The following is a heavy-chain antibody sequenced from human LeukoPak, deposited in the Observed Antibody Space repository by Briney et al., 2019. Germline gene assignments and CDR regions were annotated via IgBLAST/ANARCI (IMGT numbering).Heavy chain of an antibody. D-gene: IGHD5-18*01. J-gene: IGHJ4*02. V-gene: IGHV4-34*01. CDR2: INHSGST. Sequence: SETLSLTWAVYGGSFSGYYWSWIRQPPGKGLEWIGEINHSGSTNYNPSLKSRVTISVDTSKNQFSLKLSSVTAADTAVYYCAPRGYSYGFDYWGQGTLVTVSS. CDR1: GGSFSGYY. CDR3: APRGYSYGFDY.